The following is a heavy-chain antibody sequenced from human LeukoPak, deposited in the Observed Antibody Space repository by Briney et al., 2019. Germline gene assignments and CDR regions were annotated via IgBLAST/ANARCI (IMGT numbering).Heavy chain of an antibody. CDR3: ARVGGMDYYYYGMDV. V-gene: IGHV4-59*01. CDR1: GGSISSYY. Sequence: NPSETLSLTCTVSGGSISSYYWCWIRQPPGKGLEWIGYIYYSGSTNYNPSLKSRVTISVDTSKNQFSLKPSSVTAADTAVYYCARVGGMDYYYYGMDVWGQGTTVTVSS. J-gene: IGHJ6*02. D-gene: IGHD2-15*01. CDR2: IYYSGST.